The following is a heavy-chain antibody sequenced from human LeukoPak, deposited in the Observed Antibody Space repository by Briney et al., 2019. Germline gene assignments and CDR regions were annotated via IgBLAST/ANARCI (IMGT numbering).Heavy chain of an antibody. CDR2: FDPEDGET. J-gene: IGHJ3*02. Sequence: GASVKVSCKVSGYTLTELSMHWVRQAPGKGLEWMGGFDPEDGETIYAQKSQGRVTMTEDTSTDTAYMELSSLRSEDTAVYYCATEDPTMANGLDAFDIWGQGTMVTVSS. D-gene: IGHD5-18*01. CDR1: GYTLTELS. CDR3: ATEDPTMANGLDAFDI. V-gene: IGHV1-24*01.